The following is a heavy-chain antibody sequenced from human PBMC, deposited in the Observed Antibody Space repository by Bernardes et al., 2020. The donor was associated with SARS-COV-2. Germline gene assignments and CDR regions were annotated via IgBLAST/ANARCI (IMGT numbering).Heavy chain of an antibody. Sequence: ASVKVSCKASGYTFTSYGISWVRQAPGQGLEWMGWISAYNGNTNYAQKLQGRVTMTTDTSTSTAYMELRSLRSDDTAVYYCARGLIVVVVAATEPYYYYYGMDVWGQGTTVTVSS. V-gene: IGHV1-18*01. CDR3: ARGLIVVVVAATEPYYYYYGMDV. CDR1: GYTFTSYG. D-gene: IGHD2-15*01. J-gene: IGHJ6*02. CDR2: ISAYNGNT.